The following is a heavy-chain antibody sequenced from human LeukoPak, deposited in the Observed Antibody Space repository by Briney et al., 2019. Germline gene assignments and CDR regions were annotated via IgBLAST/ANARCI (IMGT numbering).Heavy chain of an antibody. Sequence: PGGSLRLSCAVSGFTFSSYDMSWVRQPPGKGLEGVSAISGSGGSTYYADSAKGRHTISRDNSKNTLYLQMTGLRAEDTGVYYCAKDRPRGRAMDYWGQGTLVTVSS. J-gene: IGHJ4*02. D-gene: IGHD5-18*01. CDR2: ISGSGGST. CDR1: GFTFSSYD. CDR3: AKDRPRGRAMDY. V-gene: IGHV3-23*01.